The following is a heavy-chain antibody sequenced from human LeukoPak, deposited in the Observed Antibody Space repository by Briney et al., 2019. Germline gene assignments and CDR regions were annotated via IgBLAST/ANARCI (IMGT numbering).Heavy chain of an antibody. CDR3: ARGSMVRGVIIPGY. V-gene: IGHV3-20*04. J-gene: IGHJ4*02. Sequence: GGSLRLSCAASGYKFDDYGMSWVRQVPGKGLEWVSGITWRGGSTAYADSVKGRFTISRDNAKNSLYLQMNSLRAEDTALYYCARGSMVRGVIIPGYWGQGTLVTVSS. CDR2: ITWRGGST. CDR1: GYKFDDYG. D-gene: IGHD3-10*01.